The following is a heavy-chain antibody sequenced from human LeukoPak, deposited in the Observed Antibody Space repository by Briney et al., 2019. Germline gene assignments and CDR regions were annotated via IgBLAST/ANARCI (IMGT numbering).Heavy chain of an antibody. Sequence: GESLKISCKGSGYSFTSYWIGWVRQMPGKGLEWMGIIYPGDSDTRYSPSFQGQVTISADKSISTAYLQWSSLKASDTAMYYCARLGPLDHDYYDSSGYYLNYFDYWGQGTLVTVSS. J-gene: IGHJ4*02. CDR1: GYSFTSYW. CDR2: IYPGDSDT. D-gene: IGHD3-22*01. CDR3: ARLGPLDHDYYDSSGYYLNYFDY. V-gene: IGHV5-51*01.